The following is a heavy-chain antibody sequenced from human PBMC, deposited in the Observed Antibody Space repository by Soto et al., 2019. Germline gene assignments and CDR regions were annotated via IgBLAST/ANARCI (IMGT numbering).Heavy chain of an antibody. CDR3: ARTSTVVTPKNYYYYGMDV. V-gene: IGHV3-30-3*01. D-gene: IGHD4-17*01. Sequence: QVQLVESGGGVVQPGRSLRLSCAAAGFTFSSYAMHWVRQAPGKGLEWVAVISYDGSNKYYADSVKVRFTISRDNSKNTLYLQMNSLRDEDTAVYYCARTSTVVTPKNYYYYGMDVWGQGTTVTVSS. CDR2: ISYDGSNK. J-gene: IGHJ6*02. CDR1: GFTFSSYA.